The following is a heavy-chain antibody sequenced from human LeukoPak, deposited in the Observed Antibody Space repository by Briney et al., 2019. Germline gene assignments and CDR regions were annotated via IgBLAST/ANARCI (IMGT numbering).Heavy chain of an antibody. CDR2: ISYDGSNK. V-gene: IGHV3-30*18. J-gene: IGHJ4*02. CDR3: AKSPAVAGTLDLDY. D-gene: IGHD6-19*01. CDR1: GFTFSSYG. Sequence: GRSLRLSCAASGFTFSSYGMHWVRQAPGKGLEWVAVISYDGSNKYYADSVKGRFTISRDNSKSTLYLQMNSLRAEDTAVYYCAKSPAVAGTLDLDYWGQGTLVTVSS.